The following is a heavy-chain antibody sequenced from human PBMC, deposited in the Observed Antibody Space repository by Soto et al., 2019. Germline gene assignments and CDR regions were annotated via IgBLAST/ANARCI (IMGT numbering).Heavy chain of an antibody. CDR2: INSDGST. V-gene: IGHV3-53*01. Sequence: EVHLVESGGGLIPPGGSLRLSCAASGFLVNSAYMTWVRQAPGKGLEWLSMINSDGSTLYAESVKGRFTISRDNSKNRLDLQMNSLRGEDTAMYYCARSGYSFAWGYWGQGTLVIVTS. CDR3: ARSGYSFAWGY. J-gene: IGHJ4*02. D-gene: IGHD5-18*01. CDR1: GFLVNSAY.